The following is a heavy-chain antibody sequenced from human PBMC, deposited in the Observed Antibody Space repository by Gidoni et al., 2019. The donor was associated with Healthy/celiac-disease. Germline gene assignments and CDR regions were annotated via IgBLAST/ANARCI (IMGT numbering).Heavy chain of an antibody. D-gene: IGHD6-13*01. CDR3: AKIIAAAGTCPYFDY. J-gene: IGHJ4*02. V-gene: IGHV3-23*01. CDR1: GFTFSSYA. Sequence: EVQLLESGGGLVQPGGSLSLSCAASGFTFSSYAMSWVRQAPGKGLEWVSAISGSGGSTYYADSVKGRFTISRDNSKNTLYLQMNSLRAEDTAVYYCAKIIAAAGTCPYFDYWGQGTLVTVSS. CDR2: ISGSGGST.